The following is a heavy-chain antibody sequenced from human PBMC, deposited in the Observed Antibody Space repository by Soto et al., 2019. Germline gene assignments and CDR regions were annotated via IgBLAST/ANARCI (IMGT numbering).Heavy chain of an antibody. CDR1: GGSISSSNW. CDR3: ARVSGSYYYGMDV. D-gene: IGHD1-26*01. V-gene: IGHV4-4*02. CDR2: IYHSGST. J-gene: IGHJ6*02. Sequence: QVQLQESGPGLVKPSGTLSLTCAVSGGSISSSNWWSWVLQPPGKGLEWIGDIYHSGSTNFNPSLKGRVTISVDKSKNQFSLKVSSVTAADTAVYYCARVSGSYYYGMDVWGQGTTVIVSS.